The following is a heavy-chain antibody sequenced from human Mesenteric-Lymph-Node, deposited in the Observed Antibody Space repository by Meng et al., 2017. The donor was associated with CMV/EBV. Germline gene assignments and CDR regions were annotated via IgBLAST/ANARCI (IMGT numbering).Heavy chain of an antibody. V-gene: IGHV5-51*01. CDR1: EYTFSNYW. CDR2: IYPGDSDT. Sequence: KVSCKGSEYTFSNYWIGWVRQMPGKGLEWMGIIYPGDSDTRYSPSFQGQVTISADKSISTAYLQWSSLKASDTAMYYCARLVGYYGSGSYYKEAFDIWGQGTMVTVSS. D-gene: IGHD3-10*01. CDR3: ARLVGYYGSGSYYKEAFDI. J-gene: IGHJ3*02.